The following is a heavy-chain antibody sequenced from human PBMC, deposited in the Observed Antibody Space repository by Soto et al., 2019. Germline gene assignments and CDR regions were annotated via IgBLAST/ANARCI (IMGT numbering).Heavy chain of an antibody. Sequence: SETLSLTCTVSGYSISSGYYWGWTRQPPGKGLEWIGSIYHSGSTYYNPSLKSRVTISVDTSKNQFSLKLSSVTAADTAVYYCARDLPNWNPRDNWFDPWGQGTLVTVSS. CDR1: GYSISSGYY. J-gene: IGHJ5*02. V-gene: IGHV4-38-2*02. CDR2: IYHSGST. CDR3: ARDLPNWNPRDNWFDP. D-gene: IGHD1-20*01.